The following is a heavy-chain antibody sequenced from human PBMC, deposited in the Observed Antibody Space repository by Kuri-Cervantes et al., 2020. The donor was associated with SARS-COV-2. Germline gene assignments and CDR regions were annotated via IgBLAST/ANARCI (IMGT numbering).Heavy chain of an antibody. V-gene: IGHV1-69*04. J-gene: IGHJ3*02. CDR3: ARELLAAAGSHAFDI. CDR2: IIPILGIA. D-gene: IGHD6-13*01. CDR1: GYTFTSYA. Sequence: SVKVSCKASGYTFTSYAMNWVRQAPGQGLEWMGRIIPILGIANYAQKFQGRVTITADKSTSTAYMELSSLRSEDTAVYYCARELLAAAGSHAFDIWGQGTMVTVSS.